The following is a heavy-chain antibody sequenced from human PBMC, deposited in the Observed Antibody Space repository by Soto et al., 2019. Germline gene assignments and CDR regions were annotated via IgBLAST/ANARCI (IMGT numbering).Heavy chain of an antibody. CDR1: GGSISSYY. D-gene: IGHD5-12*01. J-gene: IGHJ4*02. CDR2: IYYSGST. CDR3: ARGGRWLQSYYFDY. V-gene: IGHV4-59*01. Sequence: QVQLQESGPGLVKPSETLSLTCTVSGGSISSYYWSWIRQPPGKGLEWIGYIYYSGSTNYNPSLKSRVTISVDTSKNQFSLKLSSVTAADTAVYYCARGGRWLQSYYFDYWGQGTLVTVSS.